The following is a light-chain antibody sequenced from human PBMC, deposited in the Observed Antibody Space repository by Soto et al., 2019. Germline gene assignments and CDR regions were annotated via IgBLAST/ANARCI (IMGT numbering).Light chain of an antibody. Sequence: QSVLTQSPSASASLGASVKLTCTLSSGHSSYAIAWHQQQPEKGPRYLMKLNSDGSHSKRDGIPDRFSGSSSGAERYLTISSLQSEDEADYYCQTWGTGPAVFGGGTPLTVL. V-gene: IGLV4-69*01. J-gene: IGLJ7*01. CDR3: QTWGTGPAV. CDR1: SGHSSYA. CDR2: LNSDGSH.